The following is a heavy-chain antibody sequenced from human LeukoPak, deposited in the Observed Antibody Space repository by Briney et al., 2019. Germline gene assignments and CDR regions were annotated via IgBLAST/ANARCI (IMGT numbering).Heavy chain of an antibody. CDR1: GGSVSSGSYY. CDR3: ARDSSSWYFYFDY. CDR2: IYYSGST. Sequence: SETLSLTCTVSGGSVSSGSYYWSWIRQPPGKELEWIGYIYYSGSTNYNPSLKSRVTISVDTSKNQFSLKLSSVTAADTAVYYCARDSSSWYFYFDYWGQGTLVTVSS. J-gene: IGHJ4*02. D-gene: IGHD6-13*01. V-gene: IGHV4-61*01.